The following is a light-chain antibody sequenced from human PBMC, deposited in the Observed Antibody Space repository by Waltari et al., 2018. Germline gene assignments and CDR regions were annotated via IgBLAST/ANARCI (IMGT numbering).Light chain of an antibody. Sequence: ETVLTQSPGPLSLSPVDRATLSCRASQSIGSSLAWYQHIPGQTPRLLFYDASNRATGIPARFSGRGSGTDFTLTISSLEPEDFAVYYCQQRINWPRTFGQGTKVEIK. V-gene: IGKV3-11*01. CDR2: DAS. CDR3: QQRINWPRT. J-gene: IGKJ1*01. CDR1: QSIGSS.